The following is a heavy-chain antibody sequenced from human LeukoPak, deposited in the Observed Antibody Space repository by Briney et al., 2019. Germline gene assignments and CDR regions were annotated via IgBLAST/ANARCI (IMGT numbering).Heavy chain of an antibody. CDR1: ESTFGSYS. CDR3: ATPVPHGSDPSLYYYYMDV. D-gene: IGHD3-10*01. Sequence: GGSLRLSCAASESTFGSYSMNWVRQAPGKGLEWVSYISSSSVTIYYADSVKGRFTVSRDNAKNSLYLQMNSLRAEDTAVYYCATPVPHGSDPSLYYYYMDVWGKGTTVTISS. V-gene: IGHV3-48*01. CDR2: ISSSSVTI. J-gene: IGHJ6*03.